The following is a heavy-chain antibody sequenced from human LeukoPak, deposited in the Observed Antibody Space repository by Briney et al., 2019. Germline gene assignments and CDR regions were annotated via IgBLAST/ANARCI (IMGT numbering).Heavy chain of an antibody. CDR1: GGSFSGYS. CDR2: INHSGSI. V-gene: IGHV4-34*01. D-gene: IGHD4-11*01. J-gene: IGHJ4*02. CDR3: AKLAHDYSDYGAITW. Sequence: SETLSLTCAVYGGSFSGYSWRWIRQPPGQGLEWIGEINHSGSINYNPSLKSRVTISTDTSKNQFSLNLSSVTAADTAVYYCAKLAHDYSDYGAITWWGQGTLVTVSS.